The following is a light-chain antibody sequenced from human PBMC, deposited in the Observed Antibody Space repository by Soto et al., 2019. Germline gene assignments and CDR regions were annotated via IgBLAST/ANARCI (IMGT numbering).Light chain of an antibody. J-gene: IGLJ3*02. CDR3: LLHCGASPPV. CDR1: TGAVTSGYY. V-gene: IGLV7-43*01. Sequence: QAVVTQEPSVTVSPGGTVTLTCASSTGAVTSGYYPNWVQQKPGHAPRTLIYSTSNRHSWTPARFSGSLLGGKAALTLSGVQPHDEAAYYCLLHCGASPPVFGGGTKLTVL. CDR2: STS.